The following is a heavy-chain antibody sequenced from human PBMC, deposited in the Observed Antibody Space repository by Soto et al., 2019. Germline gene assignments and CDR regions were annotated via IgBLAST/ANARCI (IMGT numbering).Heavy chain of an antibody. CDR3: ARCPYSHIHRIHSDL. D-gene: IGHD5-18*01. Sequence: GASVKVSCKASGYSFTGYYVHWVRQAPGQGLEWMGWINPNSGSTNYSQKFQGWVTVTRDTSINTAYLELSRLTSDDTAVYYCARCPYSHIHRIHSDLWGQGSLVSGSS. J-gene: IGHJ5*02. V-gene: IGHV1-2*04. CDR1: GYSFTGYY. CDR2: INPNSGST.